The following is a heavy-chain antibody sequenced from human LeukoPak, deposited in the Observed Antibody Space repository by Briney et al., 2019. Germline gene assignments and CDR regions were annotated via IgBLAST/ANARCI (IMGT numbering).Heavy chain of an antibody. V-gene: IGHV4-59*01. D-gene: IGHD1-14*01. J-gene: IGHJ4*02. Sequence: SETLSLTCTVSGGSISSYYWTWIRQPPGKGLEWIGHIYYSGRTNYNPSLKSRVTISVDTSKNQFSLKLSSVTAADTAVYYCARLTEDYYFDYWGQGTLVTVSS. CDR2: IYYSGRT. CDR1: GGSISSYY. CDR3: ARLTEDYYFDY.